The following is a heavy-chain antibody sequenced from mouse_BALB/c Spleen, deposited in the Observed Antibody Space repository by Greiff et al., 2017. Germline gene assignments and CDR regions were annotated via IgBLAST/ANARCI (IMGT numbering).Heavy chain of an antibody. J-gene: IGHJ4*01. CDR1: GYTFSSYW. Sequence: QVQLKESGAELMKPGASVKISCKATGYTFSSYWIEWVKQRPGHGLEWIGEILPGSGSTNYNEKFKGKATFTADTSSNTAYMQLSSLTSEDSAVYYCASMGYDYGGGYYAMDYWGQGTSVTVSS. CDR3: ASMGYDYGGGYYAMDY. CDR2: ILPGSGST. D-gene: IGHD2-4*01. V-gene: IGHV1-9*01.